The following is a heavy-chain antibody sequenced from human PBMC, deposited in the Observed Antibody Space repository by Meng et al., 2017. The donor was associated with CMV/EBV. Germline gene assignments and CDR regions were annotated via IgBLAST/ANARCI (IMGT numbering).Heavy chain of an antibody. D-gene: IGHD6-6*01. Sequence: SGPTLVKPTQTLTLTCTFSGFSLSTSGMCVSWVRQPPGKALEWLALIDWDDDKYYSTSLKTRLTISKDTSNNQVVLTMTNMDPVDTATYYCARTPQLAGYYYYGMDVWGQGTTVTVSS. CDR1: GFSLSTSGMC. V-gene: IGHV2-70*20. CDR2: IDWDDDK. CDR3: ARTPQLAGYYYYGMDV. J-gene: IGHJ6*02.